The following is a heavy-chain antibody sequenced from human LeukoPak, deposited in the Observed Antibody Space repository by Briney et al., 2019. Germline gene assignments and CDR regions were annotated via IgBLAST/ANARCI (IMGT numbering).Heavy chain of an antibody. D-gene: IGHD3-10*01. J-gene: IGHJ6*03. V-gene: IGHV1-24*01. Sequence: ASVKVSCKISGHALSDLSIHWVRQAPGRGPEWMGGFDPEVGDKMHAQKFQGRVTMTEDTSTDTAYMELNSLRSEDTAVYYCARSIIDYYYYYMDVWGKGTTVTVSS. CDR3: ARSIIDYYYYYMDV. CDR1: GHALSDLS. CDR2: FDPEVGDK.